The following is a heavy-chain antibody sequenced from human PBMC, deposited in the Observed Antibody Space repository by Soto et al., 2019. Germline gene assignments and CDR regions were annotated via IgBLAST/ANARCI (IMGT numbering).Heavy chain of an antibody. Sequence: QVHLVASGGGVVQPGGSLRLSCAASGFSFSSYGMHWVRQAPGKGLDWVAVIWYDGSNKYYADPVKGRFTISRDNSKNALYLQMNSLIVEDTAVYYCARAQYTGSYFDACDIWGQGTMVTVAS. CDR2: IWYDGSNK. CDR1: GFSFSSYG. V-gene: IGHV3-33*03. CDR3: ARAQYTGSYFDACDI. D-gene: IGHD1-26*01. J-gene: IGHJ3*02.